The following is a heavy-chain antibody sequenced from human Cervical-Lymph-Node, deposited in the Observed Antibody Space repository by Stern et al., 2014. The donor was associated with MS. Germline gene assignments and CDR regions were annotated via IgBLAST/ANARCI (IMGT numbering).Heavy chain of an antibody. D-gene: IGHD3-16*01. J-gene: IGHJ6*02. CDR1: GFTFSSYG. CDR2: IWHDGSIK. CDR3: ARGGLWGAYAPMDV. Sequence: MQLVESGGGVVQPGRSLRLSCVASGFTFSSYGMHWVRQAPGKGLGWVTVIWHDGSIKQYADSVMGRFTISKDNDRSTLYLQMNSLRAEDTAVYYCARGGLWGAYAPMDVWGQGTTVTVSS. V-gene: IGHV3-33*01.